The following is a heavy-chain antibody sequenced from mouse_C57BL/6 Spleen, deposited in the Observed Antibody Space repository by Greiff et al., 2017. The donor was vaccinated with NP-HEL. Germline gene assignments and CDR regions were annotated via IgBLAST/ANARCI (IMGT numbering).Heavy chain of an antibody. V-gene: IGHV1-18*01. J-gene: IGHJ1*03. CDR3: ARRTTVVAHRYFDV. D-gene: IGHD1-1*01. CDR1: GYTFTDYN. CDR2: INPNNGGT. Sequence: VQLQQPGPELVKPGASVKIPCKASGYTFTDYNMDWVKQSHGKSLEWIGDINPNNGGTIYNQKFKGKATLTVDKSSSTAYMELRSLTSEDTAVYYCARRTTVVAHRYFDVWGTGTTVTVSS.